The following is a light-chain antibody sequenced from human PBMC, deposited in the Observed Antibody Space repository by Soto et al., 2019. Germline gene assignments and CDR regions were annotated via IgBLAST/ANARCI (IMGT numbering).Light chain of an antibody. CDR2: DAS. V-gene: IGKV3-11*01. J-gene: IGKJ4*01. CDR3: QHRRNWPLT. Sequence: EIVLTQSPGTLSLSPGETATLSCRASQSVNNQLAWYQQKPGQAPRLLIYDASTRATGIPARISGSGSGADFTLTTSSLEPEDFAVYYCQHRRNWPLTFGGGTKVEIK. CDR1: QSVNNQ.